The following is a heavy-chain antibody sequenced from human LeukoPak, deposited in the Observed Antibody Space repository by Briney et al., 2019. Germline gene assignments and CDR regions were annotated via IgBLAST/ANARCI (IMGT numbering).Heavy chain of an antibody. J-gene: IGHJ5*02. CDR2: IYLGDSDT. CDR3: ARRHSSSWYLLDP. CDR1: GYSFTSYW. D-gene: IGHD6-13*01. Sequence: GESLKISFKGSGYSFTSYWIGWVRQMPGKGLEWIGIIYLGDSDTSYNPSFRAQVTIPDAKPINTAFLQWTGREASDTAMYSCARRHSSSWYLLDPWGQGTLVTVSS. V-gene: IGHV5-51*04.